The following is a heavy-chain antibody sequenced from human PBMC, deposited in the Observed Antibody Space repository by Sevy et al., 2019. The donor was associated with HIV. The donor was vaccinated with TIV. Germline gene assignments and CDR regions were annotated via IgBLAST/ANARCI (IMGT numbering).Heavy chain of an antibody. CDR2: INPNSGNT. Sequence: ASVKVSCKASGYTFTSYDINWVRQATGQGLEWMGWINPNSGNTGYAQKFQGRVTMTRNTSISTAYMELSSLRSEDTAVYYCARVCSGGSCRPLDAFDIWGQGTMVTVSS. J-gene: IGHJ3*02. V-gene: IGHV1-8*01. CDR1: GYTFTSYD. CDR3: ARVCSGGSCRPLDAFDI. D-gene: IGHD2-15*01.